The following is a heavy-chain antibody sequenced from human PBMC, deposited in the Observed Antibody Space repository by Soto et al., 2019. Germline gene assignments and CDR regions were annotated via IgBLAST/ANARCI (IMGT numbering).Heavy chain of an antibody. J-gene: IGHJ4*02. CDR1: GFTFNIYG. CDR3: AKDQASGQGSFDS. Sequence: PGGSLRLSCAASGFTFNIYGMHWVRQAPDKGLERVALISYDGSNQYYADSVKGRFTISRDNSKNTLFLQMNSLRADDTAVYYCAKDQASGQGSFDSWGQGXLVTVSS. CDR2: ISYDGSNQ. V-gene: IGHV3-30*18.